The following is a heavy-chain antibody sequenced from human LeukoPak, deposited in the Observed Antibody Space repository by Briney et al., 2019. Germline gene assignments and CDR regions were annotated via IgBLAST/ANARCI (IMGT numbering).Heavy chain of an antibody. CDR1: GGNFNTYA. Sequence: ASVKVSCKASGGNFNTYAINWVRQAPGQGLEWMGWINPNSGGTNYAQKFQGWVTMTRDTSISTAYMELSRLRSDDTAVYYCAREDYYDSSGLIWFDPWGQGTLVTVSS. CDR2: INPNSGGT. J-gene: IGHJ5*02. V-gene: IGHV1-2*04. D-gene: IGHD3-22*01. CDR3: AREDYYDSSGLIWFDP.